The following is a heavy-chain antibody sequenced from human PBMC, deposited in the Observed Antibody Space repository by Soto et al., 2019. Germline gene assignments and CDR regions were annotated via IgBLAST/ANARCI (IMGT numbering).Heavy chain of an antibody. CDR3: ARARRIAAAGTGKYYFDY. J-gene: IGHJ4*02. Sequence: SETLSLTCTVSVGSISDYYWNWIRQPPGKGLEWIGYIYYDGNTNYNPSLKSRVTISVDTSKNQFSLKLSSVTAADTAVYYCARARRIAAAGTGKYYFDYWGQATLVTVSS. D-gene: IGHD6-13*01. CDR2: IYYDGNT. V-gene: IGHV4-59*01. CDR1: VGSISDYY.